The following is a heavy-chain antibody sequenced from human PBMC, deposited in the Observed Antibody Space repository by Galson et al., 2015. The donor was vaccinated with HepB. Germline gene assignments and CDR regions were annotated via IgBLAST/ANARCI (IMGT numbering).Heavy chain of an antibody. CDR1: GFTFSSYS. D-gene: IGHD3-22*01. V-gene: IGHV3-48*02. CDR2: ISSSSSTT. Sequence: SLRLSCAASGFTFSSYSMNWVRQAPGKGLEWVSYISSSSSTTYYADYVKGRFTISRDNAKNSLYLQMNSLRDEDTAVYYCARVGNYGSYGYYSSAFDIWGQGTMVTVSS. CDR3: ARVGNYGSYGYYSSAFDI. J-gene: IGHJ3*02.